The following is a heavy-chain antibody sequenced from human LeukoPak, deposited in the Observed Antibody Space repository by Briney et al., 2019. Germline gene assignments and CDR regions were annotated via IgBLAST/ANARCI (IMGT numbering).Heavy chain of an antibody. J-gene: IGHJ4*02. CDR3: AKWGDFDVLTGYYVPDF. V-gene: IGHV3-23*01. Sequence: GGSLRLSCAASGFTFSNYAMSWVRQAPGKGLEWVSAITGSGGNTYYADSVKGRFTISRDNSKNTLYLQMNSLRDEDTAVYYCAKWGDFDVLTGYYVPDFWGQGALVTVSS. CDR2: ITGSGGNT. D-gene: IGHD3-9*01. CDR1: GFTFSNYA.